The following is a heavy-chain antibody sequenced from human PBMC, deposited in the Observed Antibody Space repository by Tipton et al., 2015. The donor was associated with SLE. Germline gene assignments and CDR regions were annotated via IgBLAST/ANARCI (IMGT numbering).Heavy chain of an antibody. J-gene: IGHJ4*02. CDR3: ARARPLRFVAWPLDF. V-gene: IGHV4-59*08. D-gene: IGHD3-3*01. CDR1: GVSISHSY. CDR2: IYNAGST. Sequence: TLSLTCTVSGVSISHSYWSWIRQSPGKGLEWIGYIYNAGSTNYNPSLKSRVTISVDTSKNQFSLKLSSVTAADTAVYYCARARPLRFVAWPLDFWGQGTLVTVSS.